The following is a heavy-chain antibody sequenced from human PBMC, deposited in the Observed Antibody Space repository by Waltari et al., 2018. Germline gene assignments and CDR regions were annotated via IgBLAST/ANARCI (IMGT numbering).Heavy chain of an antibody. CDR2: VHRSGRT. V-gene: IGHV4-4*02. CDR1: YDSTGDRDF. CDR3: ARDRGRGLYLDS. J-gene: IGHJ4*02. Sequence: QLQLQQSGPGLVKPSESLSLTCAVSYDSTGDRDFWSWVRQSPGPGLEWIGQVHRSGRTNYNPSLASRVTISVDTSKNQFSLKVPSPTAADTAIYYCARDRGRGLYLDSWGPGTLVTVSP. D-gene: IGHD2-15*01.